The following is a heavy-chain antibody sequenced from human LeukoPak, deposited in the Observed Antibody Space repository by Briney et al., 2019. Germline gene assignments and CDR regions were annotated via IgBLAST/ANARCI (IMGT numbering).Heavy chain of an antibody. Sequence: GGSLRLSCAASGFTFSAYGMSWVRQAPGKGLEWVSAISASGGTIHYADSVKGRFTISRDNSKNMLYLQMNSLSPEDTAVYYCAKAFREYGSSPYSSFDIWGQGTMVTVSS. D-gene: IGHD6-13*01. CDR1: GFTFSAYG. J-gene: IGHJ3*02. CDR2: ISASGGTI. CDR3: AKAFREYGSSPYSSFDI. V-gene: IGHV3-23*01.